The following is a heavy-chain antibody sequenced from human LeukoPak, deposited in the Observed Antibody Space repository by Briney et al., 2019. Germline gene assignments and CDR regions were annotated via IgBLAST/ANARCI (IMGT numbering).Heavy chain of an antibody. D-gene: IGHD3-22*01. Sequence: SETLSLTCAVYGGSFSGYYWSWIRQPPGKGLEWIGEINHSGSTNYNPSHKSRVTISVDTSKNQFSLELSSVTAADTAVYYCARGRAWYYYDSSGYYFDYWGQGTLVTVSS. V-gene: IGHV4-34*01. J-gene: IGHJ4*02. CDR3: ARGRAWYYYDSSGYYFDY. CDR1: GGSFSGYY. CDR2: INHSGST.